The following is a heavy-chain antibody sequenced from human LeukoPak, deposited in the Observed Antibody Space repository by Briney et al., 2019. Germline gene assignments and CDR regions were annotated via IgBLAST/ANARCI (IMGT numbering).Heavy chain of an antibody. CDR3: ARGLGYSSTDY. CDR2: IYYDGSNK. CDR1: GFTFSSYS. D-gene: IGHD6-13*01. Sequence: GGSLRLSCAASGFTFSSYSMHWVRQAPGKGLEWVAVIYYDGSNKYYADFMKRRFTISRDNSKNPLYLQTNSLRAEDTAVYYCARGLGYSSTDYWGQGTLVTVSS. J-gene: IGHJ4*02. V-gene: IGHV3-30*04.